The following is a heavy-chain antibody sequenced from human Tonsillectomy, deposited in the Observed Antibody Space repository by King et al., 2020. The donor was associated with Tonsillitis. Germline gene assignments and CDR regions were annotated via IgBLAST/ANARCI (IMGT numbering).Heavy chain of an antibody. J-gene: IGHJ4*02. CDR3: AKEKSQGATILDY. D-gene: IGHD1-26*01. V-gene: IGHV3-23*04. Sequence: VQLVESGGGLVQPGGSLRLSCAASGFTFSNYAMSWVRQAPRKGLEWGSVISGSGGSTYCADSVKGRFTISRDNSKNTLYLQMNSLRAEDTAVYYCAKEKSQGATILDYLGQGTLVTVSS. CDR1: GFTFSNYA. CDR2: ISGSGGST.